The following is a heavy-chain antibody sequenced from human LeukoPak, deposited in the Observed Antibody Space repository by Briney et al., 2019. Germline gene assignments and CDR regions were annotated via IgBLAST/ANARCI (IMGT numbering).Heavy chain of an antibody. D-gene: IGHD5-24*01. Sequence: SETLSLTCVVSGGSISGYYWTWIRQPPGKGLEWIGYTYYRGSSSFNPSLRSRVTISVDMSKNQVSLKLTSVTAADTAVYYCARERLVDLATIFDYWGQGALITVSS. CDR1: GGSISGYY. J-gene: IGHJ4*02. V-gene: IGHV4-59*01. CDR3: ARERLVDLATIFDY. CDR2: TYYRGSS.